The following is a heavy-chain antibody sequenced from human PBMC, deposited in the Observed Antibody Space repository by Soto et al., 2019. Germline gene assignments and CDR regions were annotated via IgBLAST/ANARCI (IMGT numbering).Heavy chain of an antibody. V-gene: IGHV3-30*18. CDR3: AKDLGDYGDYGIFDY. CDR1: EFTFSSYA. D-gene: IGHD4-17*01. J-gene: IGHJ4*02. Sequence: GGSLRLSCAASEFTFSSYAMSWVRQAPGKGLEWVSVIRVDGSNKYYADSVKGRFTISRDNSKNTLYLQMNSLRAEDTAVYYCAKDLGDYGDYGIFDYWGQGTLVTVSS. CDR2: IRVDGSNK.